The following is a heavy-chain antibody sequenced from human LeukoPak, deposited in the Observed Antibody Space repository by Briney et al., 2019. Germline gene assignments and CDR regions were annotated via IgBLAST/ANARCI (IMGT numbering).Heavy chain of an antibody. CDR3: AKAQTVLRFLEWLCIDY. V-gene: IGHV3-23*01. D-gene: IGHD3-3*01. Sequence: GGSLRLSCAAAGLTFSSYAMSLVRQAPGKGLEWVSASSGSGGSTYYADSVKGRFTISRDNSKNTLYLQMNSLRAEDTAVYYCAKAQTVLRFLEWLCIDYWGQGTLVTVSS. CDR1: GLTFSSYA. CDR2: SSGSGGST. J-gene: IGHJ4*02.